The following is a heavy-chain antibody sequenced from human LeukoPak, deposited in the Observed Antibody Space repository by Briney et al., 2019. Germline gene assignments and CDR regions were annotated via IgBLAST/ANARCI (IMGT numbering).Heavy chain of an antibody. V-gene: IGHV3-43*01. CDR1: GFNFRAFT. CDR3: AKEKDTIYFDL. CDR2: FSRNGVTT. Sequence: GGSLRLSCGAFGFNFRAFTMHWVRHAPGKGLEWVSLFSRNGVTTYYAESVRGRFTISRDNSKNSVYLQMDSLTTEDTAVYYCAKEKDTIYFDLWGQGTMVTVSA. D-gene: IGHD2-15*01. J-gene: IGHJ3*01.